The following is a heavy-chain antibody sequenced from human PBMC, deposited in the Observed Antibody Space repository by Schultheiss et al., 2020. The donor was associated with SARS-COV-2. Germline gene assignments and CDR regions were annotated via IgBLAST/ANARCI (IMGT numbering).Heavy chain of an antibody. V-gene: IGHV3-21*01. CDR2: ISSSSSYI. CDR3: ARDPATWDIVVVPAATHFDY. CDR1: GFTFSSYS. Sequence: GGSLRLSCAASGFTFSSYSMNWVRQAPGKGLEWVSSISSSSSYIYYADSVKGRFTISRDNAKNSLYLQMNSLRAEDTAVYYCARDPATWDIVVVPAATHFDYWGQGTLVTVSS. D-gene: IGHD2-2*01. J-gene: IGHJ4*02.